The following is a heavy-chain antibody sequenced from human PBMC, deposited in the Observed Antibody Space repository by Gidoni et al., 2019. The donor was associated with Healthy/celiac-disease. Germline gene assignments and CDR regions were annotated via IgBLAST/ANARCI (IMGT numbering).Heavy chain of an antibody. J-gene: IGHJ1*01. CDR2: IYTSGST. CDR1: GGSISSASYY. D-gene: IGHD6-19*01. CDR3: ARGGEWLVEEYFQH. Sequence: HVQLQESGPGLVKPSQTLSLTCTVSGGSISSASYYWSWIRQPAGKGLEWIGRIYTSGSTNYNPYLKSRVTISVDTSKNQFSLKLSSVTAADTAVYYCARGGEWLVEEYFQHWGQGTLVTVSS. V-gene: IGHV4-61*02.